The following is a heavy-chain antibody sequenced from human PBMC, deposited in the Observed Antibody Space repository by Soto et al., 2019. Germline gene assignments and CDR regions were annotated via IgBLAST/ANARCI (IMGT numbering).Heavy chain of an antibody. CDR2: IYYSGST. CDR1: GGSVSSGSYY. J-gene: IGHJ6*02. CDR3: ARDRGYRISRYYGMDV. Sequence: QVQLQESGPGLVKPSETQSLTCTVSGGSVSSGSYYWSWIRQPPGKGLEWIGYIYYSGSTNYNPSLKSRVTISVDTSKNQFSLKLSSVTAADTAVYYCARDRGYRISRYYGMDVWGQGTTVTVSS. D-gene: IGHD2-15*01. V-gene: IGHV4-61*01.